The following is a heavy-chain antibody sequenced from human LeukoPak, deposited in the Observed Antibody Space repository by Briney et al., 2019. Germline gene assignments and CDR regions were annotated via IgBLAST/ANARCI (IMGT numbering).Heavy chain of an antibody. CDR2: INPNSGGT. V-gene: IGHV1-2*02. CDR1: GYTFTGYY. Sequence: ASVKVSCKASGYTFTGYYMHWVRQAPGQGLEWMGWINPNSGGTNYAQRFQGRVTMTRNTSISTAYMELSSLRSEDTAVYYCARGLLGFMRSDYSNYWDNWFDPWGQGTLVTVSS. CDR3: ARGLLGFMRSDYSNYWDNWFDP. D-gene: IGHD4-11*01. J-gene: IGHJ5*02.